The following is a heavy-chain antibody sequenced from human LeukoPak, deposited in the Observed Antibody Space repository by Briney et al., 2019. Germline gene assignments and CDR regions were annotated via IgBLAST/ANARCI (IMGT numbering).Heavy chain of an antibody. CDR3: ARGGKGIITMVRGVFDY. CDR2: ISAYNGNT. Sequence: ASVKVPCKASGYTITGYYMHWVRQAPGQGLEWMGWISAYNGNTNYAQKLQGRVTMTTDTSTSTAYMELRSLRSDDTAVYYCARGGKGIITMVRGVFDYWGQGTLVTVSS. D-gene: IGHD3-10*01. V-gene: IGHV1-18*04. CDR1: GYTITGYY. J-gene: IGHJ4*02.